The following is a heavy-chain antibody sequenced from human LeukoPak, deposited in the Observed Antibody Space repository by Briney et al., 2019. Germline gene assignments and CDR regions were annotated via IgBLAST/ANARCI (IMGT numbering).Heavy chain of an antibody. V-gene: IGHV1-2*02. CDR3: ARAGGGYSSGWGAFDS. Sequence: ASVTVSCTASVYTFTVYYIHWVRQAPGQGLEWMGWINPDSGGTSSAQKFQGRVPMTRDTSITTAYIELNRRRSDDTAVYYCARAGGGYSSGWGAFDSWGQGTMVTVS. D-gene: IGHD5-18*01. CDR1: VYTFTVYY. CDR2: INPDSGGT. J-gene: IGHJ3*02.